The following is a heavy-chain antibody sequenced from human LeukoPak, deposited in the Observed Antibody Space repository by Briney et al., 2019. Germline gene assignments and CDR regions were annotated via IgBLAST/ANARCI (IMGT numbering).Heavy chain of an antibody. CDR3: ARCSTCARSSGYYDAFDI. V-gene: IGHV5-51*01. Sequence: GESLKISCKDSGGYWIGWVRQMPGEGLEWMGIIYPGASDIRYSPSFQGQVPISADGSISTAYLQWSSLKASDTAMYYCARCSTCARSSGYYDAFDIWGQGTMVTVSS. D-gene: IGHD3-22*01. CDR2: IYPGASDI. CDR1: GGYW. J-gene: IGHJ3*02.